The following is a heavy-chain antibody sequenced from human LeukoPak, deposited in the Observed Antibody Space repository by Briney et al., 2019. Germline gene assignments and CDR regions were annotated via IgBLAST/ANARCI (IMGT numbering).Heavy chain of an antibody. CDR2: VYPSGNT. CDR3: ARVAYYYGSGSPRGVYYFDY. CDR1: GDSISTYYYY. Sequence: SQTLSLTCTVSGDSISTYYYYWSWVRQPAGKGLEWIGRVYPSGNTNYNPYNPSLTDRVTISIDAFRNQFSLKLSSVTALDTAVYYCARVAYYYGSGSPRGVYYFDYWGQGTLVTVSS. V-gene: IGHV4-61*02. D-gene: IGHD3-10*01. J-gene: IGHJ4*02.